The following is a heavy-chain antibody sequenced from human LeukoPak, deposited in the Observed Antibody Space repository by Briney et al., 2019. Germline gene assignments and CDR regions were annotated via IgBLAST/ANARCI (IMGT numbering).Heavy chain of an antibody. J-gene: IGHJ6*03. CDR1: GGTFSSYA. D-gene: IGHD5-18*01. Sequence: AVNVSCKASGGTFSSYAISWVRQAPGQGLEWMGGIIPIFGTANYAQKFQGRVTITTDESTSTAYMELSSLRSEDTAVYYCAIGGYSQYYYYMDVWGKGTTVTVSS. CDR2: IIPIFGTA. CDR3: AIGGYSQYYYYMDV. V-gene: IGHV1-69*05.